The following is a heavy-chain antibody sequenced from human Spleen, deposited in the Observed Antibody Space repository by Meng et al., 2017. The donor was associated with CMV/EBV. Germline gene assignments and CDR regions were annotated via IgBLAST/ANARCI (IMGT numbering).Heavy chain of an antibody. J-gene: IGHJ4*02. V-gene: IGHV4-39*07. Sequence: SGGSISSSSYYWGWIRQPPGKGLEWIGSIYYSGSTYYNPSLKSRVTMTRDTSTSTVYMELSSLRSEDTAVYYCARADLATGKAAPDYWGQGTLVTVSS. CDR3: ARADLATGKAAPDY. CDR1: GGSISSSSYY. CDR2: IYYSGST. D-gene: IGHD1-14*01.